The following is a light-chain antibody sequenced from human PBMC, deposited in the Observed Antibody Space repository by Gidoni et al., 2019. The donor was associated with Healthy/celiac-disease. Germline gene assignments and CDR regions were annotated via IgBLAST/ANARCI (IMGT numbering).Light chain of an antibody. CDR3: SSYTSSSTRV. J-gene: IGLJ3*02. CDR2: DLS. CDR1: SRDVGGYNY. V-gene: IGLV2-14*01. Sequence: QSALTQPASVSGSPGQSITISCTGTSRDVGGYNYVSWYQQHPGKAPKLIIYDLSNRPSGVSNRFSGSKSGNTASLTISGLQAEDEADYYCSSYTSSSTRVFGGGTKLTVL.